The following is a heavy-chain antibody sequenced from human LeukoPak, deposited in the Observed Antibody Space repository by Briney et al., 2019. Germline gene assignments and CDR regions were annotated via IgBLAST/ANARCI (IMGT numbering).Heavy chain of an antibody. CDR3: AIIHSPNYYYYGMDV. CDR1: GFTFSRNA. Sequence: GGSLRLSGAASGFTFSRNAMSWVRQAPGKGLEWVSGISGSGGSTYYADSVKGRFTISRDNSKNTLCLQMNSLRAEDTAVYYCAIIHSPNYYYYGMDVWGQGTTVTVSS. CDR2: ISGSGGST. J-gene: IGHJ6*02. D-gene: IGHD1-26*01. V-gene: IGHV3-23*01.